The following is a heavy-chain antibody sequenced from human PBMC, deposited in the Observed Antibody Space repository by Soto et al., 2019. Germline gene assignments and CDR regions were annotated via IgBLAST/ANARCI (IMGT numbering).Heavy chain of an antibody. CDR3: ATVHNTSRSFDY. D-gene: IGHD1-20*01. Sequence: GGSLRLSCAASGFTFSSHGIHWVRQAPGKGLEWVTFISYDGSKTYYADSVKGRFTISRDNSQNTLYLQMNSLRPEDTAVYFCATVHNTSRSFDYWGQGTPVTVSS. V-gene: IGHV3-30-3*01. CDR2: ISYDGSKT. J-gene: IGHJ4*02. CDR1: GFTFSSHG.